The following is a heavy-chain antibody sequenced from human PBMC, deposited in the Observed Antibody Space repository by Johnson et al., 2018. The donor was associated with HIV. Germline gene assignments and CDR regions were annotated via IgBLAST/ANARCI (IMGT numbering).Heavy chain of an antibody. V-gene: IGHV3-20*04. CDR1: GFTFDDYG. CDR3: AREPALVGANGGWGAFDI. J-gene: IGHJ3*02. D-gene: IGHD1-26*01. Sequence: VQLVESGGDVVRPGGSLRLSCAASGFTFDDYGMSWVRQAPGKGLEWVSRINSAGSSTGYADSVKGRFTLSRDNSKNTLYLQMNSLRAEDTAVYYCAREPALVGANGGWGAFDIWGQGTLVTVSS. CDR2: INSAGSST.